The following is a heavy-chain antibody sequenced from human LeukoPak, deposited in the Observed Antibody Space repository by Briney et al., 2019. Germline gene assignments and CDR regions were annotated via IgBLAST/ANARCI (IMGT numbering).Heavy chain of an antibody. CDR2: IYYIGSS. D-gene: IGHD3-3*01. J-gene: IGHJ5*02. V-gene: IGHV4-59*01. CDR1: GGSISSYY. CDR3: ARAWSGYLFYWFDP. Sequence: SETLSLTCTVSGGSISSYYQSWLGQPLGQGLGWSGYIYYIGSSNYTTSLKSRVTISVDTSKHQFSLKLSSVSAADTAVYYCARAWSGYLFYWFDPWGQGTLVTVSS.